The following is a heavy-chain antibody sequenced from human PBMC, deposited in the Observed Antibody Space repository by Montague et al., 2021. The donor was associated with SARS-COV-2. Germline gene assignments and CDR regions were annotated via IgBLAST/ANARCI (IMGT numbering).Heavy chain of an antibody. Sequence: PALVKPTQTLTLTCTFSGFSLNTSGEGVGWVRQPPGKALEWLALXYWDDDKRYSPSLKSRSTISNDTTKNEVVLTVANMDPVDTATYYCARYGDYGSWFDPWGQGTLVTVSS. V-gene: IGHV2-5*02. CDR3: ARYGDYGSWFDP. CDR2: XYWDDDK. D-gene: IGHD4-17*01. J-gene: IGHJ5*02. CDR1: GFSLNTSGEG.